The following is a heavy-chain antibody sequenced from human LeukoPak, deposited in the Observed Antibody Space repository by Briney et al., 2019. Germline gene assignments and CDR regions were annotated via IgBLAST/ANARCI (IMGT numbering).Heavy chain of an antibody. CDR3: ARSRSGYYEDY. J-gene: IGHJ4*02. CDR1: GFTFSSYG. V-gene: IGHV3-30*02. Sequence: RGSLRLSCAASGFTFSSYGMHWVRQAPGKGLEWVAFIRFDGSEKYYADSVKGRFTISRDNSKNSLSLQLNSLSAEDTALYYCARSRSGYYEDYWGQGTLVTVSS. D-gene: IGHD5-12*01. CDR2: IRFDGSEK.